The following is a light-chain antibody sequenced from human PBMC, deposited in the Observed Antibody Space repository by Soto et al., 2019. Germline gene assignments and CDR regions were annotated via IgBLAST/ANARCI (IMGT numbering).Light chain of an antibody. Sequence: EIVLTQSPGTLSLSPGERATLSCRASQSLNTNYLAWYQQKPGQAPRLLIYGASSRATDIPDRFSGSGSGTDFTLTISRLEPEDFAVYYCHQYDDSPRTFG. CDR2: GAS. V-gene: IGKV3-20*01. CDR1: QSLNTNY. CDR3: HQYDDSPRT. J-gene: IGKJ1*01.